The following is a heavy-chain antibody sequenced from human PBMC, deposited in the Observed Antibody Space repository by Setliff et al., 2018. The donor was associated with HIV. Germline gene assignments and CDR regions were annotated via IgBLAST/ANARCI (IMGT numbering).Heavy chain of an antibody. D-gene: IGHD1-26*01. V-gene: IGHV1-18*01. CDR3: ARARLQGIVTAVGPRDNCLDP. CDR1: GYSFINYG. Sequence: ASVKVSCKASGYSFINYGISWVRQAPGQGPEWMGWISPYTGNTDYAPRLLGRVTMTTDTSTSTAYLELRSLTSDDTAVYYCARARLQGIVTAVGPRDNCLDPWGQVTRVTVSS. CDR2: ISPYTGNT. J-gene: IGHJ5*02.